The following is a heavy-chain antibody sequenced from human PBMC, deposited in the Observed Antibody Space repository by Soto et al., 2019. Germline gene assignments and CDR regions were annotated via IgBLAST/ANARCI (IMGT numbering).Heavy chain of an antibody. Sequence: GGSLRLACAAYGAPFSAYYMILIRPAPGKGLEWVSYISSSGSTIYYADSAKGRFTISRDNAKNSLYLQMNSLRAEDTAVYYCARAQAIFGVVIIDYYYYGMDGWGQGTTVTVSS. CDR1: GAPFSAYY. D-gene: IGHD3-3*01. V-gene: IGHV3-11*01. CDR3: ARAQAIFGVVIIDYYYYGMDG. J-gene: IGHJ6*02. CDR2: ISSSGSTI.